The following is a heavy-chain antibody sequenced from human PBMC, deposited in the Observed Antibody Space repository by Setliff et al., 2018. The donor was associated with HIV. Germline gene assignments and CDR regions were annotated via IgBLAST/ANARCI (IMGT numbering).Heavy chain of an antibody. V-gene: IGHV4-4*02. D-gene: IGHD1-26*01. CDR2: IYFSGHT. J-gene: IGHJ4*02. CDR1: GGSISSSNW. CDR3: ARSTVGVGATFP. Sequence: SETLSLTCAVSGGSISSSNWWSWVRQPPGKGLEWIGEIYFSGHTNYNPSLKSRVTLSLDNSKNQFSLRLRSVTAADTAIYYCARSTVGVGATFPWGRGTLVTVSS.